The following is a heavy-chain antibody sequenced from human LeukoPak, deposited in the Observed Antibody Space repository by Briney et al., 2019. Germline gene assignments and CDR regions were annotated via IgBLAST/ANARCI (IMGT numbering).Heavy chain of an antibody. CDR3: AKQVAVAGKREVYWYFDL. J-gene: IGHJ2*01. CDR1: GFTFSSYA. D-gene: IGHD6-19*01. Sequence: GGSLRLSCAASGFTFSSYAMSWVRQAPGKGLEWVSAISGSGGSTYYADSVKGRFTISRDNSKNTLYLQMNSLRAEDTAVYYCAKQVAVAGKREVYWYFDLWGRGTLVTVSS. V-gene: IGHV3-23*01. CDR2: ISGSGGST.